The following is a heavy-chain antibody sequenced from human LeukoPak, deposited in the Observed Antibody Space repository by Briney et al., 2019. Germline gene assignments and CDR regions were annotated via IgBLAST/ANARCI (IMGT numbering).Heavy chain of an antibody. CDR3: AKDVARRTGTTVAAGSY. J-gene: IGHJ4*02. V-gene: IGHV3-30*02. Sequence: GGSLRLSCAASGFTFNNYAMSWVRQAPGKGLEWVAFIRYDGSNKYYADSVKGRFTISRDNSKNTLYLQMNSLRAEDTAVYYCAKDVARRTGTTVAAGSYWGQGTLVTVSS. CDR2: IRYDGSNK. D-gene: IGHD1-7*01. CDR1: GFTFNNYA.